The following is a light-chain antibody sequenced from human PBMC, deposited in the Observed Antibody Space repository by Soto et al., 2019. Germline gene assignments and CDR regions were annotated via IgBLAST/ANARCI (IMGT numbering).Light chain of an antibody. Sequence: EIVLTQSPATLSLSPGERATLSCRASQSVSSYLAWYQQKPGQAPRLLIYDASNRATGIPARFSGSGSGTDFTLTISSLGPEDFAVYYCQQRSNWPPATFGGGNKVEIK. CDR3: QQRSNWPPAT. J-gene: IGKJ4*01. CDR2: DAS. V-gene: IGKV3-11*01. CDR1: QSVSSY.